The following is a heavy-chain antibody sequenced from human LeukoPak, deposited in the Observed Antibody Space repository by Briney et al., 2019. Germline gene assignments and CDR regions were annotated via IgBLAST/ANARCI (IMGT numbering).Heavy chain of an antibody. CDR2: IYYSGST. D-gene: IGHD1-26*01. Sequence: SETLSLTCTVSGVSLSSSTYYWAWIRQPPGKGLEWIGTIYYSGSTSYNPSLKSRGTISVARSKNQFSLNLSSVTAADTAVYYCMTRVGATFDYWGQGILVTVSS. V-gene: IGHV4-39*07. CDR1: GVSLSSSTYY. J-gene: IGHJ4*02. CDR3: MTRVGATFDY.